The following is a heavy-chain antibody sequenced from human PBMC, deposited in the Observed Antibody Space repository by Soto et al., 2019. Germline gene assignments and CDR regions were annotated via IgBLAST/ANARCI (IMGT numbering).Heavy chain of an antibody. V-gene: IGHV1-18*01. Sequence: QVQLVQSGAEVKKPGASVKVSCKTSGYIFSNYDINWVRQAPGQGLEWMGWISGYNGNTKYAQKLQDRVTMTTDTSTTTAYMELKSLTSDDTAVYYCARDGEGFDYWGQGTLVTVSS. CDR2: ISGYNGNT. D-gene: IGHD3-10*01. CDR1: GYIFSNYD. J-gene: IGHJ4*02. CDR3: ARDGEGFDY.